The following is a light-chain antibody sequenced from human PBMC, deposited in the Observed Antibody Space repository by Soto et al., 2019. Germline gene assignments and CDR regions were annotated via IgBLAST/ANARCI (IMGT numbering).Light chain of an antibody. Sequence: QSALTQPASVSGSPGQSITISCTGTSSDVGGYNYVSWYQQHPGKVPKLIIYDVTNRPSGVSNRFSGSKSGNTASLTISGLQAEDEADYYCSSYTSSITLVFCGGTKLTVL. CDR2: DVT. J-gene: IGLJ3*02. CDR3: SSYTSSITLV. CDR1: SSDVGGYNY. V-gene: IGLV2-14*01.